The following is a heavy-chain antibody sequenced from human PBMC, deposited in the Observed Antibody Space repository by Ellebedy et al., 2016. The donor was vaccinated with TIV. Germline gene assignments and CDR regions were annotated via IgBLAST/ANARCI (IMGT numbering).Heavy chain of an antibody. CDR1: GDTFGNYM. CDR2: IVPFFGIS. Sequence: ASVKVSXKASGDTFGNYMISWVRQAPDQGLEWMGGIVPFFGISNYAPRFKGRVTLTADESASTAYMEVSSLTSDDTAVYFCARVSNDIVSGPLGASTHAFDVWGQGTRVTVSS. D-gene: IGHD2-21*01. J-gene: IGHJ3*01. V-gene: IGHV1-69*13. CDR3: ARVSNDIVSGPLGASTHAFDV.